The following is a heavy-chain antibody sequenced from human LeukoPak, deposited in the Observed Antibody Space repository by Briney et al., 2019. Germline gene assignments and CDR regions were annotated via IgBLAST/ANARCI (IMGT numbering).Heavy chain of an antibody. J-gene: IGHJ4*02. D-gene: IGHD2-8*01. V-gene: IGHV4-38-2*02. Sequence: SETLSLTCTVSGYSISSGYYWGWIRQPPGKGLEWIGSIYHSGSTYYNPSLKSRVTISVDTSKNQFSLKLSSVTAADTAVYYCARTYCTNGVYYYFDYWGQGTLVTVSS. CDR1: GYSISSGYY. CDR3: ARTYCTNGVYYYFDY. CDR2: IYHSGST.